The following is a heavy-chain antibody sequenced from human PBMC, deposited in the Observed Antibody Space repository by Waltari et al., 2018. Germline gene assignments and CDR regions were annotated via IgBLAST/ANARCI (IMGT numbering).Heavy chain of an antibody. CDR2: MKTDGSSI. J-gene: IGHJ4*02. CDR1: DFFTDYW. Sequence: EVQLVNSGGGLVQPGGSLRLSCAASDFFTDYWLDWVRQAPGKGLVWVSRMKTDGSSITYADSVKGRITISRYSAKNTYYLQMNSLRAEDTAVYYCTRNPGYWGQGTLVTVSS. CDR3: TRNPGY. V-gene: IGHV3-74*03.